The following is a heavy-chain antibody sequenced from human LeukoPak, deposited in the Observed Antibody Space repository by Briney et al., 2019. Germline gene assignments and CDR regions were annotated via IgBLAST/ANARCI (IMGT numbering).Heavy chain of an antibody. V-gene: IGHV3-21*01. CDR1: GFTFSSYS. D-gene: IGHD2-15*01. Sequence: PGGSLRLSCAASGFTFSSYSMNWVRQAPGKGLEWVSSISGTSDYIYYADSVKGRFTISRDNAKNSLYLQMNSLRAEDTAVYYCARVHPKGVVVVSATLDYWGQGTLVTVSS. CDR2: ISGTSDYI. J-gene: IGHJ4*02. CDR3: ARVHPKGVVVVSATLDY.